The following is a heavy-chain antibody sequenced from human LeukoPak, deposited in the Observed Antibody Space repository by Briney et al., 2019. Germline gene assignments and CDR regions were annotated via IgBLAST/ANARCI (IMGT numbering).Heavy chain of an antibody. CDR2: MNPNSGDT. Sequence: ASEKVSCKASGYTFTSYDINWVRQAPGQGLEWMGWMNPNSGDTGYAQKFYDRVIMTRDTSITTAYMELSGLRSEDTAVYYCARERYDYDSSGYYYPGYWGQGTLVTVSS. CDR1: GYTFTSYD. D-gene: IGHD3-22*01. J-gene: IGHJ4*02. V-gene: IGHV1-8*01. CDR3: ARERYDYDSSGYYYPGY.